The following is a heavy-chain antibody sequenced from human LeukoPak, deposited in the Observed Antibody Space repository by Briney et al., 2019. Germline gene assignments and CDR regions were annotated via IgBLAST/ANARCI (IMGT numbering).Heavy chain of an antibody. V-gene: IGHV4-34*01. CDR3: ARNRADGSGTYYERNPLNFDS. D-gene: IGHD3-10*01. Sequence: SETLSLTCAVYTGSFSGYYWTWIRQPPGKGLEWIGEINHSGSTNCNPSLKSRITLSVDTSKNQFSLKVGSVTAADTAIYYCARNRADGSGTYYERNPLNFDSWGRGTLVTVSS. J-gene: IGHJ4*01. CDR1: TGSFSGYY. CDR2: INHSGST.